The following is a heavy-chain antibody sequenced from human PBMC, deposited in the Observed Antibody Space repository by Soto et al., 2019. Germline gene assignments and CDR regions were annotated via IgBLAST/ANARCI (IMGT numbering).Heavy chain of an antibody. CDR2: IKQDGSEK. CDR3: AKNNLYCSSTNCFVFDY. D-gene: IGHD2-2*01. J-gene: IGHJ4*02. V-gene: IGHV3-7*01. CDR1: GFIFSTYW. Sequence: EVQVVESGGGLVQPGGSLRLSCAAPGFIFSTYWISWVRQAPGTGLEWVANIKQDGSEKAYVDSVKGRFTISRDKADNSLYLQMNSLRAEDTAVYYCAKNNLYCSSTNCFVFDYWGQGTLVTVSS.